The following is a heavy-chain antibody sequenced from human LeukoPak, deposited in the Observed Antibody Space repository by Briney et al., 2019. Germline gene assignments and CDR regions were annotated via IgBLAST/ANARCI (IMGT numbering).Heavy chain of an antibody. D-gene: IGHD6-13*01. CDR3: ARVGLIAAAVDY. V-gene: IGHV3-21*04. CDR2: ISSSSSYI. Sequence: GGSLRLSCAASGFTFSSYSMNWVRQAPGKGLEWVSSISSSSSYIYYADSVKGRFTISRDNAKNSLYLQMNSLRAEDTALYYCARVGLIAAAVDYWGQGTLVTVSS. J-gene: IGHJ4*02. CDR1: GFTFSSYS.